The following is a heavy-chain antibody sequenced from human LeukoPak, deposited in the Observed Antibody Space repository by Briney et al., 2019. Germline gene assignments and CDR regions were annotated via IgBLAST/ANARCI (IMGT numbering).Heavy chain of an antibody. D-gene: IGHD6-19*01. CDR2: ITTGRGET. J-gene: IGHJ4*02. CDR3: ARGGKQWRGGNYFDS. V-gene: IGHV1-3*03. CDR1: GYTFTDYA. Sequence: ASVKVSCKASGYTFTDYALHWVRQAPGQSLEWMGWITTGRGETRYSQEFQRRITFTRDKSASTVYMDLSDLRSEDTAVYYCARGGKQWRGGNYFDSWGQGTLVVVSS.